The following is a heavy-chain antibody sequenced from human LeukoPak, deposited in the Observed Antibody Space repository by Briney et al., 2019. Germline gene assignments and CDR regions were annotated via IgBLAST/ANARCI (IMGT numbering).Heavy chain of an antibody. CDR3: AKDSSNIMGARLDY. CDR1: GFTFSSYA. D-gene: IGHD1-26*01. V-gene: IGHV3-23*01. Sequence: GGSLRLPCAASGFTFSSYALSWVRQAPGRGLEWVSGISVRGGSTYYADSVKGRFTISRDNSKNTLYLQMNSLRAEDTAVYYCAKDSSNIMGARLDYWGQGTLATVSS. CDR2: ISVRGGST. J-gene: IGHJ4*02.